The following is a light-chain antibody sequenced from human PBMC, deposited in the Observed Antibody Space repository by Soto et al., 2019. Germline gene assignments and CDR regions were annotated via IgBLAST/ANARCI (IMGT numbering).Light chain of an antibody. Sequence: DIQMSQSPSSLSASVGDRVTMTCQASQDISNYFNWYQQKPGKAPKLLIYDASNLETGVPSRFSGSGSGTDFTFTISSLQPEDIATYYCQQYDNLPLTFGGGTKVDIK. CDR2: DAS. CDR1: QDISNY. V-gene: IGKV1-33*01. CDR3: QQYDNLPLT. J-gene: IGKJ4*01.